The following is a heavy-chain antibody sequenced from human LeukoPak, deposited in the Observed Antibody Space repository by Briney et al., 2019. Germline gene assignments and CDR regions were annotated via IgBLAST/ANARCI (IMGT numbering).Heavy chain of an antibody. CDR1: GFTFSSYW. CDR2: LNHDGSTT. Sequence: GGSLRLSCAASGFTFSSYWMHWVRQAPGKGLVWVSRLNHDGSTTNYADSVKGRFTISRDNAKNSLYLQMNSLRAEDTAVYYCVRDGYCTSSSCYRGNDAFDIWGQGTMVTVSS. CDR3: VRDGYCTSSSCYRGNDAFDI. D-gene: IGHD2-2*02. J-gene: IGHJ3*02. V-gene: IGHV3-74*01.